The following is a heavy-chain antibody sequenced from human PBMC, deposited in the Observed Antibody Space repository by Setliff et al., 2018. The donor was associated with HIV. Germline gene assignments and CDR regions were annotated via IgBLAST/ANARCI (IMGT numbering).Heavy chain of an antibody. D-gene: IGHD3-16*01. CDR1: GFTFRNYW. V-gene: IGHV3-7*01. Sequence: GESLRLSCAASGFTFRNYWMSWVRQTPGKGLEWVANIKPDGSEKYYVDSVKGRFTISRDNAENSLYLQMNSLRAEDTAVYYCARESGWGRRAFDIWGPGTMVTVSS. J-gene: IGHJ3*02. CDR2: IKPDGSEK. CDR3: ARESGWGRRAFDI.